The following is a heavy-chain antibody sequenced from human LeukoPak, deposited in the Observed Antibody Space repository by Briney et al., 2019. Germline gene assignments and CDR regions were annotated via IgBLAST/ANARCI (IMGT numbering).Heavy chain of an antibody. V-gene: IGHV4-4*07. D-gene: IGHD2-2*01. CDR1: GGSISSYY. Sequence: PSETLSLTCTVSGGSISSYYWSWIRQPAGKELEWIGRIYTSGSTNYNPSLKSRVTMSVDTSKNQFSLKLSSVTAADTAVYYCARGGSSTSPYYCYGMDVWGQGTTVTVSS. CDR3: ARGGSSTSPYYCYGMDV. CDR2: IYTSGST. J-gene: IGHJ6*02.